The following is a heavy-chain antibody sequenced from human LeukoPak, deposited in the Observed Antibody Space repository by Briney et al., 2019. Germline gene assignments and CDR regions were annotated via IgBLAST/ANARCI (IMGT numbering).Heavy chain of an antibody. CDR2: IWYDGSNK. J-gene: IGHJ5*02. Sequence: PGGPLRLSCAASGFTFSTYGMHWVRQAPGKGLEWLALIWYDGSNKYYADSVKGRFSISRDNPKNTLYLQMNSLRAEDTAVYYCARTPAPYSSSFWFDPWGQGTLVTVSS. D-gene: IGHD6-6*01. V-gene: IGHV3-33*01. CDR3: ARTPAPYSSSFWFDP. CDR1: GFTFSTYG.